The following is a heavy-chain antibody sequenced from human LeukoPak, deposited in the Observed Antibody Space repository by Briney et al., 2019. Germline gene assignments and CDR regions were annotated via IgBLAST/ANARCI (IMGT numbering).Heavy chain of an antibody. D-gene: IGHD1-26*01. CDR1: GFTVTRNY. J-gene: IGHJ3*02. CDR3: ARDGSLGGADAFDI. CDR2: IYSGGST. V-gene: IGHV3-53*01. Sequence: GGSLRLSCAASGFTVTRNYMSWVRQAPGKGLEWVSVIYSGGSTYYADSVKGRFTISRDNSKNTLYLQMNSLRAEDTAVYYCARDGSLGGADAFDIWGQGTMVTVSS.